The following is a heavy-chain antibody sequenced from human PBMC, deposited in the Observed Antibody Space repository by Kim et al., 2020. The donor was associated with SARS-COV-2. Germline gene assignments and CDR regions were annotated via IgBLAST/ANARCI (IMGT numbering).Heavy chain of an antibody. Sequence: YSQHFQGRVTITRDTSATTAYMELSSLRSEDTAVYYCARDRQLSYYYFDYWGQGTLVTVSS. J-gene: IGHJ4*02. V-gene: IGHV1-3*01. D-gene: IGHD3-16*02. CDR3: ARDRQLSYYYFDY.